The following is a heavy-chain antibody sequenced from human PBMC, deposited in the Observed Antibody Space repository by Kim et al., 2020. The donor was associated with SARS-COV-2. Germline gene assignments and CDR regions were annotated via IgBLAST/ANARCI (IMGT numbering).Heavy chain of an antibody. Sequence: GGSLRLSCAASGFTFSSYSMNWVRQAPGKGLEWVSSISSSSSYIYYADSVKGRFTISRDNAKNSLYLQMNSLRAEDTAVYYCASDGGSGFLFDYWGQGTLVTVSS. J-gene: IGHJ4*02. CDR3: ASDGGSGFLFDY. D-gene: IGHD5-12*01. CDR2: ISSSSSYI. CDR1: GFTFSSYS. V-gene: IGHV3-21*01.